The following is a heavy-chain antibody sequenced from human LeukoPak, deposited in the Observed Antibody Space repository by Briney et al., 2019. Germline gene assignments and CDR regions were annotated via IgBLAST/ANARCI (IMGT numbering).Heavy chain of an antibody. CDR3: ARGRGAAASYYYYYGMDV. Sequence: PSETLSLTCAVYGGSFSGYYWSWIRQPPGKGLEWIGEINHSGSTNYNPSLKSRVTISVDTSKNQFSLKLSSATAADTAVYYCARGRGAAASYYYYYGMDVWGQGTTVTVSS. CDR1: GGSFSGYY. D-gene: IGHD6-13*01. V-gene: IGHV4-34*01. J-gene: IGHJ6*02. CDR2: INHSGST.